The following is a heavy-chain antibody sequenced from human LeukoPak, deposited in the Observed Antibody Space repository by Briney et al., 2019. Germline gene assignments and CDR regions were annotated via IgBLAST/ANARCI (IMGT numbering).Heavy chain of an antibody. J-gene: IGHJ4*02. CDR3: AREWEDYYDSSGPFDF. Sequence: ASVKVSCKASGYSFSNYALNWVRQAPGQGLEWMGWINTNTGNPTYAQGFTGRFVFSLDSSVSTAYLQIRSLKAADTAIYYCAREWEDYYDSSGPFDFWGQGSLVSVSS. V-gene: IGHV7-4-1*02. CDR1: GYSFSNYA. D-gene: IGHD3-22*01. CDR2: INTNTGNP.